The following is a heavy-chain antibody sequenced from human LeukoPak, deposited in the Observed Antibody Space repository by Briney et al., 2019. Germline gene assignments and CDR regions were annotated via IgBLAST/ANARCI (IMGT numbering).Heavy chain of an antibody. J-gene: IGHJ6*02. CDR2: IYYSGST. V-gene: IGHV4-59*01. CDR1: GVSISSYY. Sequence: PSETLSLTCTVSGVSISSYYWSWIRQPPGKGLEWIAYIYYSGSTNYNPSLKSRVTISVDTSKNQFSLKLSSVTAADTAVYYCARDPHSNRMDVWGQGTTVTVSS. CDR3: ARDPHSNRMDV.